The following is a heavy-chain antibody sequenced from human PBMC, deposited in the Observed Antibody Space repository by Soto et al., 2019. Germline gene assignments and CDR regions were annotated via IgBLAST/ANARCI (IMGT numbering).Heavy chain of an antibody. J-gene: IGHJ6*04. D-gene: IGHD2-21*01. V-gene: IGHV3-7*01. Sequence: EVQVVESGGGLVQPGGSLRLSCAASGFTFTSYWMTWVRQAPGRGLEWVANINKDGSEKCYVDSVKGRFTISRDNAKSSRYLQMNILRSADTAGSYCEREIASGLWGKGTPVIVSS. CDR1: GFTFTSYW. CDR2: INKDGSEK. CDR3: EREIASGL.